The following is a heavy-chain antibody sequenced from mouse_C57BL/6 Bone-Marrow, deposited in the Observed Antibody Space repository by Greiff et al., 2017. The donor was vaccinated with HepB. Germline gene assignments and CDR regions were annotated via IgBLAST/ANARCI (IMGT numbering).Heavy chain of an antibody. Sequence: QVQLQQPGTELVKPGASVKLSCTASGYTFTSYWMHWVKQRPGQGLEWIGNINPSNGGTNYNGKFKGKATLTADKSYSTAYMQLSSLTSEDSAVYFCASWNYYSSRFDYWGQGTTLTVSS. CDR3: ASWNYYSSRFDY. V-gene: IGHV1-53*01. CDR1: GYTFTSYW. CDR2: INPSNGGT. J-gene: IGHJ2*01. D-gene: IGHD1-1*01.